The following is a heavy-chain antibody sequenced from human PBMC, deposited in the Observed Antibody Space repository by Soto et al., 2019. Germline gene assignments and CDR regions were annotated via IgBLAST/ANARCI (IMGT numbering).Heavy chain of an antibody. V-gene: IGHV3-9*01. Sequence: EVQLVESGGGLVQPGRSLRLSCAASGFNFDDYAMHWVRQAPGKGLEWVSGINWNSGNIDYADSVKGRFTISRDNAKNSLYLHMNSLRPEDTACYYCAKGRLYNWNYNDWFDPWGQGTLVTVSS. CDR1: GFNFDDYA. D-gene: IGHD1-7*01. CDR3: AKGRLYNWNYNDWFDP. CDR2: INWNSGNI. J-gene: IGHJ5*02.